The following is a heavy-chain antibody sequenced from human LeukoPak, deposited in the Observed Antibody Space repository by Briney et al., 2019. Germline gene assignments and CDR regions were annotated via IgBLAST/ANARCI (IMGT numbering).Heavy chain of an antibody. V-gene: IGHV3-48*02. D-gene: IGHD3-16*01. J-gene: IGHJ4*02. CDR3: ARLYYVWGSYGDY. Sequence: PGGSLRLSCAASGFAFSDSSMIWVRQAPGKGLEWVSYISSSSTIYYADSVKGRFTISRDNAKNSLYLQMNSLRDEDTAVYYCARLYYVWGSYGDYWGQGTLVTVSS. CDR1: GFAFSDSS. CDR2: ISSSSTI.